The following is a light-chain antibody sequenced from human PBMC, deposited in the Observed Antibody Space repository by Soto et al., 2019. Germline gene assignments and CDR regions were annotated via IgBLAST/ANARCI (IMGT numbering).Light chain of an antibody. V-gene: IGLV1-44*01. CDR1: SSNIGRNT. Sequence: QSVLTQPPSASGTPGQRVTISCSGSSSNIGRNTVNWYQQLPGTAPKVLIYSNNQRPSGVPDRLSGSKSGTSASLAISGLQSEDEADYYCAAWDDSLNAVVFGGGTKGPS. J-gene: IGLJ2*01. CDR3: AAWDDSLNAVV. CDR2: SNN.